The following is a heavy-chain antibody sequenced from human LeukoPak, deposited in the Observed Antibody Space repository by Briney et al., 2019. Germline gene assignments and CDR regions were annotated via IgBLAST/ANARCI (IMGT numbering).Heavy chain of an antibody. J-gene: IGHJ4*02. V-gene: IGHV3-9*01. CDR2: ISWNSGSI. CDR1: GFTFDDYA. Sequence: GGSLRLSCAASGFTFDDYAMHWVRQAPGKGLEWVSGISWNSGSIGYADSVEGRFTISRDNAKNSLYLQMNSLRAEDTALYYCAKSWNGGYFDYWGQGTLVTVSS. CDR3: AKSWNGGYFDY. D-gene: IGHD1-1*01.